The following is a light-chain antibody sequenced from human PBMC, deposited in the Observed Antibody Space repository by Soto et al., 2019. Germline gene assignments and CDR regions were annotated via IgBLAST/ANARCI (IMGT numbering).Light chain of an antibody. CDR3: QQRYSWLRV. J-gene: IGKJ1*01. Sequence: EIFFAPFSGTLSFSPGEARTPSCGASQSVSSSVAWYQHKPGQSPRLVVYSGYKRSPGVPARFSGSGSGTDFTLTISSLESDDFAIYYCQQRYSWLRVFGPGTKVDIK. CDR2: SGY. V-gene: IGKV3-11*01. CDR1: QSVSSS.